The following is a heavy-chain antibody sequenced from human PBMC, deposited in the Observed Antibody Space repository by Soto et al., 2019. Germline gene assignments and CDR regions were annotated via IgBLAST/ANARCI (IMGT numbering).Heavy chain of an antibody. D-gene: IGHD7-27*01. J-gene: IGHJ3*02. Sequence: QVKLLESRGDLVKPGGSLRLSCVASGFTISGYYMAWIRQAPGKGLEWISYISGDSRFINYADSVKGRFTVSRDNAKNSLFLQMNSLRTEDTAFYFCATGEEVRMADIWGQGTMVTVSS. CDR1: GFTISGYY. CDR2: ISGDSRFI. V-gene: IGHV3-11*03. CDR3: ATGEEVRMADI.